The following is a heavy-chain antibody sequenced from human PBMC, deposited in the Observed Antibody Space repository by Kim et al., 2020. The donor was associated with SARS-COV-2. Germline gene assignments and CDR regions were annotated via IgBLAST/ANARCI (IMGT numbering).Heavy chain of an antibody. CDR2: IIPIFGTA. Sequence: SVKVSCKASGGTFSSYAISWVRQAPGQGLEWMGGIIPIFGTANYAQKFQGRVTITADESTSTAYMELSSLRSEDTAVYYCARAPTKGYCSSTSCPTGDNWFDPWGQGTLVTVSS. CDR3: ARAPTKGYCSSTSCPTGDNWFDP. D-gene: IGHD2-2*01. J-gene: IGHJ5*02. V-gene: IGHV1-69*13. CDR1: GGTFSSYA.